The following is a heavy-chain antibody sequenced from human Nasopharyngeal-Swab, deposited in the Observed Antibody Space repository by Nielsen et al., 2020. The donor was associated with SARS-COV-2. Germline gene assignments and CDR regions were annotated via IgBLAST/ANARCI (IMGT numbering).Heavy chain of an antibody. CDR2: ISYDGSNK. CDR3: ARDGGGYLNY. Sequence: GESLKTSCAASGFTFSRYAMNWVRQAPGKGREWVAVISYDGSNKYYADSVKGRFTISRDNSKNTLYLQMNSLRAEDTAVYYCARDGGGYLNYWGQGTLVTVSS. J-gene: IGHJ4*02. CDR1: GFTFSRYA. D-gene: IGHD3-16*01. V-gene: IGHV3-30-3*01.